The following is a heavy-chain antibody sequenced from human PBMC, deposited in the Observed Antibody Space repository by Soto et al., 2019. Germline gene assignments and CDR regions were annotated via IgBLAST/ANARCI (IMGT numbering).Heavy chain of an antibody. V-gene: IGHV4-30-2*01. D-gene: IGHD4-4*01. CDR1: GGSISSGGYS. Sequence: SETLSLTCAVSGGSISSGGYSWSWIRQPPGKGLEWIGYIYHSGSTYYNPSLKSRVTISVDRSKNQFSLKLSSVTAADTAVYYCARALYSSFPRYYYYGMDVWGQGTTVTVSS. CDR2: IYHSGST. CDR3: ARALYSSFPRYYYYGMDV. J-gene: IGHJ6*02.